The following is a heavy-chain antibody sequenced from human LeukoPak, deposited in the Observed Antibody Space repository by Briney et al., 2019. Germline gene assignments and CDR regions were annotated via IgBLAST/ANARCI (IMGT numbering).Heavy chain of an antibody. D-gene: IGHD3-10*01. CDR2: IIPIFGTA. Sequence: SVKVSCKASGGTFSSYAISWVRQAPGQGLEWMGGIIPIFGTANYAQKFQGRVTITADKSTSTAYMELSSLRSEDTAVYYCAREALGEYYFDYWGQGTLVTVSS. J-gene: IGHJ4*02. V-gene: IGHV1-69*06. CDR1: GGTFSSYA. CDR3: AREALGEYYFDY.